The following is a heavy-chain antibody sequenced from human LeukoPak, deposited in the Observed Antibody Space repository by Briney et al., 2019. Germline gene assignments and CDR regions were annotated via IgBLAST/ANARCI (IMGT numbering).Heavy chain of an antibody. CDR1: GFTVSSNH. D-gene: IGHD3-10*01. V-gene: IGHV3-53*01. CDR3: ARGGFGVTAAHY. Sequence: GGSLRLSCAASGFTVSSNHMSWVRQAPGKGLEWVSVIYTGGSTYYADFVKGRFTISRDNSKNSLYLQMNSLRAEDTAVYYCARGGFGVTAAHYWGQGTLVTVSS. J-gene: IGHJ4*02. CDR2: IYTGGST.